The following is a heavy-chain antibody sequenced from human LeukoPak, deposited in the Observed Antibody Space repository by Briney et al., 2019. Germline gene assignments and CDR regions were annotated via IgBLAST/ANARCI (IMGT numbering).Heavy chain of an antibody. CDR2: IWYDGSNK. CDR1: GFTFSSYG. V-gene: IGHV3-33*06. Sequence: TGGSLRLSCAASGFTFSSYGMHWVRQAPGKGLEWVAVIWYDGSNKYYADSVKGRFTISRDNSKNTLYLQMNSLRAEDTAVYYCAKRTSGSSWYSSDYWGQGTLVTVSS. D-gene: IGHD6-13*01. CDR3: AKRTSGSSWYSSDY. J-gene: IGHJ4*02.